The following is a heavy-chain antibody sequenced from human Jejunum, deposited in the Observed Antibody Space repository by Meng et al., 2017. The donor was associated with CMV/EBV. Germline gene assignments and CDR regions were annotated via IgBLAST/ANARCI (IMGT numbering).Heavy chain of an antibody. CDR2: ISGRDGST. CDR1: GFTFPSYV. CDR3: ARDRPKATRPYGMDV. J-gene: IGHJ6*02. V-gene: IGHV3-23*01. D-gene: IGHD1-1*01. Sequence: GFTFPSYVMNWVRQAPGKGLEWVSGISGRDGSTYYADSVKGRFTISRDNSKNTVYLQMNSLRGEDTAKYYCARDRPKATRPYGMDVWGQGTTVTVSS.